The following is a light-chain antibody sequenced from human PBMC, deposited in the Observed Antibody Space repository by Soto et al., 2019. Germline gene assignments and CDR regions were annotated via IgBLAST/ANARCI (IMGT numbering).Light chain of an antibody. V-gene: IGLV2-14*01. CDR1: SSDVGGYNY. Sequence: QSALTQPASVSGSPGQSITISCTGTSSDVGGYNYVSWYQQHPGKAPKLMIYDVSNRPSGVSNRFSGSKSGNTASLTSSGLQPEDEADYYCSSFTSSTTYVFGTGTKVTVL. CDR2: DVS. CDR3: SSFTSSTTYV. J-gene: IGLJ1*01.